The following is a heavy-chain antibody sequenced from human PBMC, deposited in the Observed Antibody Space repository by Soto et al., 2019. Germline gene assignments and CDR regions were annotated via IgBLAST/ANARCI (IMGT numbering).Heavy chain of an antibody. CDR2: IYWNDDK. CDR3: AHKMDTVDWFGP. D-gene: IGHD5-18*01. V-gene: IGHV2-5*01. Sequence: SGPTLVNPTQTLTLTCTFSGFSLSGGGVGVGWIRQPPGKALEWVVLIYWNDDKRYSPSLKSRLTITKDTSKNQVVITMTNMDPEDIVTYYCAHKMDTVDWFGPWGRGTLVTVSS. J-gene: IGHJ5*02. CDR1: GFSLSGGGVG.